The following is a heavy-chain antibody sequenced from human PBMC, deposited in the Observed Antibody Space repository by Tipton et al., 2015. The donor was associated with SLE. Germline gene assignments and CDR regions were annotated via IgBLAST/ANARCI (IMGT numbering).Heavy chain of an antibody. J-gene: IGHJ5*02. D-gene: IGHD5-18*01. CDR1: GGSISSGGYY. Sequence: TLSLTCTVSGGSISSGGYYWSWIRQHPGKGLEWIGYIYYSGSTYYNPSLKSRVTISVDTSKNQFSLKLSSVTAADTAVYYCARSDMDSEDWFDPWGQGTLVTVSS. CDR2: IYYSGST. CDR3: ARSDMDSEDWFDP. V-gene: IGHV4-31*03.